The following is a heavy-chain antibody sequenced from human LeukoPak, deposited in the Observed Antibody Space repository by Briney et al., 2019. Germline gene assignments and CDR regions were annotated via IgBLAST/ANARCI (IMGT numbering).Heavy chain of an antibody. J-gene: IGHJ4*02. CDR2: ISGSGGST. CDR3: AKAYDSSGYGPWNFDY. V-gene: IGHV3-23*01. Sequence: PGGSLRLSCAASGFTFSSYAMSWVRQAPGKGLEWVSAISGSGGSTYYADSVKGRFTISRDNSKNTLYLQMNSLRAEDTAVYYCAKAYDSSGYGPWNFDYWGQGTLVTVSS. CDR1: GFTFSSYA. D-gene: IGHD3-22*01.